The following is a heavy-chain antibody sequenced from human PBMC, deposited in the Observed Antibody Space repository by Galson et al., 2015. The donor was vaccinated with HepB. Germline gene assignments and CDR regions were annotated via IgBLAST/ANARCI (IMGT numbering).Heavy chain of an antibody. Sequence: SETLSLTCTVAGGSISSYYWSWLRQPSGEGVGWIGYIYYSGSTNYNPTLKTRFTITVVTTKHQFSLKLSSVTAADTAVYDWAMEMRASTCVYYYCYGMDFWGQGTPVTVSS. J-gene: IGHJ6*02. D-gene: IGHD1-1*01. V-gene: IGHV4-59*13. CDR1: GGSISSYY. CDR3: AMEMRASTCVYYYCYGMDF. CDR2: IYYSGST.